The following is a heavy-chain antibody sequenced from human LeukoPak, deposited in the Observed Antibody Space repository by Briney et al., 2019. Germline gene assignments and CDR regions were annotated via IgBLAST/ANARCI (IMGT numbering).Heavy chain of an antibody. CDR2: IHYSGYT. CDR1: GGSISNYY. Sequence: SETLFLTCAVSGGSISNYYCSWIRQPPGKGLEWLGYIHYSGYTNYNPSLKSRVTISVDTSKNQFSLNLSSVTAADTAVYYCARHWGSDWYFDLWGRGTLVTVSS. V-gene: IGHV4-59*01. J-gene: IGHJ2*01. D-gene: IGHD7-27*01. CDR3: ARHWGSDWYFDL.